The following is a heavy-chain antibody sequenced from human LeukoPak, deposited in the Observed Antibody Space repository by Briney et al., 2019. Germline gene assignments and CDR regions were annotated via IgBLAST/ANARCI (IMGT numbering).Heavy chain of an antibody. V-gene: IGHV3-30*04. J-gene: IGHJ4*02. Sequence: GRSLRLSCAASGFILSDYNMHWVRQAPGKGLEWVAVISYDGSNKYYADSVKGRFTISRDNSKNTLYLQMSSLRAEDTAVYYCARDQTGFCSGSSCLGSTFDYWGQGTQVTVSS. D-gene: IGHD2-15*01. CDR3: ARDQTGFCSGSSCLGSTFDY. CDR1: GFILSDYN. CDR2: ISYDGSNK.